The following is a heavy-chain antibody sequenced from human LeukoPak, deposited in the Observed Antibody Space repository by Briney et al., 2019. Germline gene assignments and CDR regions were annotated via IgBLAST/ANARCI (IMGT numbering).Heavy chain of an antibody. V-gene: IGHV3-7*01. CDR3: ARDHLEDYFDY. CDR1: GFTFSSYW. D-gene: IGHD5-24*01. CDR2: IKQDGSEK. J-gene: IGHJ4*02. Sequence: PGGSLRLSCAASGFTFSSYWMSWVRQAPGKGLGWVANIKQDGSEKYYVDSVKGRFTISRDNAKNSLYLQMNSLRAEDTAVYYCARDHLEDYFDYWGQGTLVTVSS.